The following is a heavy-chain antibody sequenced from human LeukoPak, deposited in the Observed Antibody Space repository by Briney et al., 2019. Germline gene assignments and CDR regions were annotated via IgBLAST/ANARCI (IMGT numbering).Heavy chain of an antibody. J-gene: IGHJ4*02. CDR3: VRDRNIAAAGSVFDY. CDR2: ISSSSSYT. Sequence: PGGSLRLSCAASGFTFSDYYMSWIRQAPGKGLEWVSYISSSSSYTNYADSVKGRFTISRDNAKNSLYLQMNSLRAEDTAVYYCVRDRNIAAAGSVFDYWGQGTLVTVSS. V-gene: IGHV3-11*06. D-gene: IGHD6-13*01. CDR1: GFTFSDYY.